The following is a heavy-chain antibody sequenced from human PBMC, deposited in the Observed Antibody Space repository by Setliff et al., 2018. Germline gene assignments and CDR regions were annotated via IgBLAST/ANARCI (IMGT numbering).Heavy chain of an antibody. V-gene: IGHV4-61*02. CDR3: ARDNTIVGATDY. CDR1: GGSISSGSYY. CDR2: LHTRGST. D-gene: IGHD1-26*01. Sequence: SETLSLTCAVSGGSISSGSYYWSWIRQPAGQGLEWVVRLHTRGSTNYNPSRKSRVTISVDTSKNQFSLKVTSVTAADTAVYFCARDNTIVGATDYWGQGTLVTVSS. J-gene: IGHJ4*02.